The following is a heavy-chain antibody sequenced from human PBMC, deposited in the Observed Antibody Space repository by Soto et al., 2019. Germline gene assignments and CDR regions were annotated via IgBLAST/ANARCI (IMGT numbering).Heavy chain of an antibody. CDR2: IVPTVDTS. D-gene: IGHD5-12*01. Sequence: SVKVSCKTSGATFSSYAITWVRQAPGQGLEWMGGIVPTVDTSTYAQRFQGRVTITADKFTNTVYMELSSLRSDDTAVYYCVRVVAIPGYPDNWGQGTLVTVSS. J-gene: IGHJ4*02. CDR3: VRVVAIPGYPDN. CDR1: GATFSSYA. V-gene: IGHV1-69*06.